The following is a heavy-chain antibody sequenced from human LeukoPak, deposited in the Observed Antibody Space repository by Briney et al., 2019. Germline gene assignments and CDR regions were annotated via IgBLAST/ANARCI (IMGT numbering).Heavy chain of an antibody. CDR3: AKQRAMTTGVGRYFDL. CDR2: ISGGGENT. CDR1: GFTFTSYA. Sequence: GGSLRLSCAASGFTFTSYAMSWIRQAPGKGLEWVSAISGGGENTYYADSVKGRFTISRDNSKNTLYLQMNSLRAEDTATYYCAKQRAMTTGVGRYFDLWGRGTLVTVSS. V-gene: IGHV3-23*01. D-gene: IGHD1-1*01. J-gene: IGHJ2*01.